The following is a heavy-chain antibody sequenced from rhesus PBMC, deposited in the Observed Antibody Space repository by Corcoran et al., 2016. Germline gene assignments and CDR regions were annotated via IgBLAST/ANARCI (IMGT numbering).Heavy chain of an antibody. V-gene: IGHV4-80*01. CDR2: INGNRGST. CDR1: GASISSNW. Sequence: QVQLQESGPGLVKPSETLSLTCTVSGASISSNWWSWIRPPPRKGLEWIGEINGNRGSTNYNPPLKSRVTNSKDASKNQFSLKLSSVTAADTAVYYCARDRPKGSSWSKYYGLDSWGQGVVVTVSS. D-gene: IGHD6-13*01. J-gene: IGHJ6*01. CDR3: ARDRPKGSSWSKYYGLDS.